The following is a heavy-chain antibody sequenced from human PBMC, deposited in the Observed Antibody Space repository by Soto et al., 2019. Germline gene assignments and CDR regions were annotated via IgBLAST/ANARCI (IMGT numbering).Heavy chain of an antibody. D-gene: IGHD4-17*01. CDR3: ARLYGDYEMDNWFDP. CDR2: IYYSGST. Sequence: SETLSLTCTVSGGSISSSSYYWGWIRQPPGKGLEWIGSIYYSGSTYYNPSLKSRVTISVDTSKNQFSLKLSSVTAADTAVYYCARLYGDYEMDNWFDPWGQGTLVTVSS. J-gene: IGHJ5*02. CDR1: GGSISSSSYY. V-gene: IGHV4-39*01.